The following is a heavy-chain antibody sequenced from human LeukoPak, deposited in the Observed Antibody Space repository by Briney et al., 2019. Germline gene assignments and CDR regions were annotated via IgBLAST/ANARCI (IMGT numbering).Heavy chain of an antibody. CDR1: GGSINNHY. J-gene: IGHJ6*02. D-gene: IGHD3-22*01. V-gene: IGHV4-4*07. Sequence: AETLSLTCTVSGGSINNHYWSWIRQPAGKGLEWIGRIYTSGYTNYNPSLESRVTMSVDTSKNQFSLKLSSVTAADTAVYYCARGDIYDGSGYGHYYYGMDVWGQGTTVTVSS. CDR3: ARGDIYDGSGYGHYYYGMDV. CDR2: IYTSGYT.